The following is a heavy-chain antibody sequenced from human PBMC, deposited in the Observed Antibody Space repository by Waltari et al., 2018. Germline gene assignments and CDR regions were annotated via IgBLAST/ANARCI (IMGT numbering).Heavy chain of an antibody. Sequence: QVQLVESGGGWVKPGGSLRLSGAASGFTFSNYYMSWIRQDPGKGLWWGSYISSSGSTIYYADSVKGRFTISRDNAKNLLFLQMTSLRVEDTAVYYCARDLGSGSYYPRGPGTLVPVSS. CDR2: ISSSGSTI. CDR1: GFTFSNYY. V-gene: IGHV3-11*01. J-gene: IGHJ5*02. D-gene: IGHD3-10*01. CDR3: ARDLGSGSYYP.